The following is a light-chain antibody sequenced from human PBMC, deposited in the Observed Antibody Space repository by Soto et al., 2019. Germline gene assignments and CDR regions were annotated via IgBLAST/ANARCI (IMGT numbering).Light chain of an antibody. V-gene: IGLV2-14*01. J-gene: IGLJ1*01. CDR3: ASYTDTSTYV. Sequence: QSALTQPASVSGSPGQSVILSCTGTSSEASVFTLISWYQQHPGKAPKVIIYEVSNRPSGVSSRFSGSKSGSTASLTISGLQAEDEADYFCASYTDTSTYVFGTGTKVTVL. CDR2: EVS. CDR1: SSEASVFTL.